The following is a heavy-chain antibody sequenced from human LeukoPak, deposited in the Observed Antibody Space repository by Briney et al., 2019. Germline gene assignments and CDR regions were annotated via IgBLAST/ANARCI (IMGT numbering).Heavy chain of an antibody. J-gene: IGHJ4*02. D-gene: IGHD6-13*01. CDR1: GASISSSNW. Sequence: PSETLSLTCAVSGASISSSNWLSWVRQPPGKGLEWVANIQQDGNEKYYVDSVKGRFTISRDNAKNSLYLQMNSLRAEDTAVYYCARDPGYSSTTFDYWGQGTLVTVSS. CDR2: IQQDGNEK. CDR3: ARDPGYSSTTFDY. V-gene: IGHV3-7*01.